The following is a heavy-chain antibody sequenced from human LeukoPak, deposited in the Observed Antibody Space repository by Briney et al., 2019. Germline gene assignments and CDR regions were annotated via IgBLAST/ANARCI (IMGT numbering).Heavy chain of an antibody. D-gene: IGHD3-3*01. Sequence: PGGSLRLSCAASGFTFSSYGMHWVRQAPGKGLEWVAFVRYDGSNTYYADSVKGRFIISRDNSKNTLYLQMNSLRAEDTAVYYCAKDRSGNFDYWGQGTLVTVSS. J-gene: IGHJ4*02. V-gene: IGHV3-30*02. CDR2: VRYDGSNT. CDR1: GFTFSSYG. CDR3: AKDRSGNFDY.